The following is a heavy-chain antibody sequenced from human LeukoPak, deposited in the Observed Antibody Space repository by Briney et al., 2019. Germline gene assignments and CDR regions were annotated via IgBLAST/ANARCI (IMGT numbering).Heavy chain of an antibody. D-gene: IGHD3-22*01. Sequence: SETLSLTCTVSGYSIRSGFYRGWIRPAPGKGLGWIGIIFQGGTTFYNPSLKSRVIISADTSNNAFSLKLSSVTAEDTAVYYCARIGTGMIDYWGRGTLVSVSS. V-gene: IGHV4-38-2*02. CDR2: IFQGGTT. CDR1: GYSIRSGFY. CDR3: ARIGTGMIDY. J-gene: IGHJ4*02.